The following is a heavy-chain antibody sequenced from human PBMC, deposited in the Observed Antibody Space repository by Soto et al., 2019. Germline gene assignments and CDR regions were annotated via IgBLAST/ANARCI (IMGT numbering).Heavy chain of an antibody. J-gene: IGHJ6*02. CDR2: INQDGSQK. D-gene: IGHD2-15*01. CDR3: AKDRSGGSCLEDV. CDR1: GFAFRSHW. Sequence: PGGSLRLSCGASGFAFRSHWMSWVRQAPGKGLEWVANINQDGSQKYYVDSVKGRFTISRDNAKNSLYLQMNSLRAEDTAVYYCAKDRSGGSCLEDVWGQGTTFNVSS. V-gene: IGHV3-7*01.